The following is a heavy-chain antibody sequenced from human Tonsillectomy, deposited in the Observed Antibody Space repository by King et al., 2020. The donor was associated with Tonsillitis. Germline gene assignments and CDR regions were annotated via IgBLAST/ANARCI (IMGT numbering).Heavy chain of an antibody. CDR2: ILYDASNK. V-gene: IGHV3-33*08. J-gene: IGHJ4*02. CDR3: ARDVGWFGERPPDY. Sequence: VQLVESGGGVVQPGRSLRLSCAASGFTFSTYGMHWVRQAPGKGLEWVAVILYDASNKYYADSVKGRFTISRDNSKNTLYLQMNSLRAEDTAVYYCARDVGWFGERPPDYWGQGTLVTVSS. CDR1: GFTFSTYG. D-gene: IGHD3-10*01.